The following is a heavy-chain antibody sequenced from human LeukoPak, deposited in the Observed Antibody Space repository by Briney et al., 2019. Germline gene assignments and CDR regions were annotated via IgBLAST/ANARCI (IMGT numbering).Heavy chain of an antibody. V-gene: IGHV3-7*01. CDR3: AIWTSGNY. D-gene: IGHD1-1*01. J-gene: IGHJ4*02. CDR2: MDLTGSQK. Sequence: PGGSLRLSCADSQFTFNGSWMNWVRQAPGKGLEWVANMDLTGSQKHYVDSVRGGFTIAKENPGASLYLDMHSLRAEDTAIYYCAIWTSGNYWGQGTLVTVSS. CDR1: QFTFNGSW.